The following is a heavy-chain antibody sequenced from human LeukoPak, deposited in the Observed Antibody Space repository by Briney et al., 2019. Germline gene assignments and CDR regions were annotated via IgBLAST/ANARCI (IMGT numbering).Heavy chain of an antibody. CDR1: GGSISSYY. V-gene: IGHV4-59*01. D-gene: IGHD4-11*01. CDR2: IYYSGST. J-gene: IGHJ4*02. CDR3: ARVQAYSTVFDY. Sequence: SETLSLTCTVSGGSISSYYWSWIRQPPGKGPEWIGYIYYSGSTNYNPSLKSRVTISVDTSKNQFSLKLSSVTAADTAVYYCARVQAYSTVFDYWGQGTLVTVSS.